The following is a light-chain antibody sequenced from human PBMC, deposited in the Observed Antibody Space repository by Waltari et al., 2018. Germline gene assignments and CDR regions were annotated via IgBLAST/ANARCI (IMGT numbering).Light chain of an antibody. V-gene: IGKV3-20*01. Sequence: EIVLTQSPGTLSLSPGERATLSCRASQSVGRYLARYQQKPGQAPRLLIYGASTRATGIPDRFSGSGSGTDFSLIISRLEPEDFAVYFCQKYEALPATFGQGTKVEIK. CDR2: GAS. J-gene: IGKJ1*01. CDR1: QSVGRY. CDR3: QKYEALPAT.